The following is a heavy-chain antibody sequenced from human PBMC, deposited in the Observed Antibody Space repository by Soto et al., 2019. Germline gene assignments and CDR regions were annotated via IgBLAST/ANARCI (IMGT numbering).Heavy chain of an antibody. Sequence: SETLSLTYTVSGGSISSYYWSWIRQPPGKGLEWIGYIYYSGSTNYNPSLKSRVTISVDASKNQFSLKLSSVTAADTAVYYCASRDYYDSSWFDPWGQGTLVTVSS. CDR3: ASRDYYDSSWFDP. D-gene: IGHD3-22*01. J-gene: IGHJ5*02. V-gene: IGHV4-59*01. CDR1: GGSISSYY. CDR2: IYYSGST.